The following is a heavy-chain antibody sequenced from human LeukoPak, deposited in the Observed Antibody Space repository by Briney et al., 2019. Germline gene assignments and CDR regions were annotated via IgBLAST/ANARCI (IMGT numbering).Heavy chain of an antibody. D-gene: IGHD3-3*01. CDR2: IKGDGGEK. V-gene: IGHV3-7*01. J-gene: IGHJ6*02. Sequence: GGALRLSCADSGFTFSGYRMSWGREAPGKGVERVAQIKGDGGEKYYVETVRGGFTISRENVKNTLCMQMNSLTAEDTAVYYCARDDLVLRFLEWSRRNYYYSGMDVWGQGTTVTVSS. CDR1: GFTFSGYR. CDR3: ARDDLVLRFLEWSRRNYYYSGMDV.